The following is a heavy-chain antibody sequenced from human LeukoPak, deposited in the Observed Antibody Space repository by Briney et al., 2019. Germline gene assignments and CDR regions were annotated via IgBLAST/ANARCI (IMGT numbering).Heavy chain of an antibody. V-gene: IGHV4-59*01. CDR3: ALLGYYDSSGYLMARAFDI. CDR2: IYYSGST. Sequence: SETLSLTCTVSGGSISSYYWSWIRQPPGKGLEWIGYIYYSGSTNYNPSLKSRVTISVDTSKNQFSLKLSSVTAADTAVYYCALLGYYDSSGYLMARAFDIWGQGTMVTVSS. J-gene: IGHJ3*02. CDR1: GGSISSYY. D-gene: IGHD3-22*01.